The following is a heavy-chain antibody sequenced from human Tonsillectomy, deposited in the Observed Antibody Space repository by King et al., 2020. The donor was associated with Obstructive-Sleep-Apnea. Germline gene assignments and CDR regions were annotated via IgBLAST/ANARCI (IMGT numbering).Heavy chain of an antibody. J-gene: IGHJ4*02. CDR1: GGSISSSSYY. Sequence: QLQLQESGPGLVKPSETLSLTCTVSGGSISSSSYYWGWTRQPPGRGRGGFGRIYFSGSTYYNPTPKSRVTISVERSKNQFSLNLCSVTAADTAVYYCARVLLYSSGWYFGYWGQGTLVTVSS. D-gene: IGHD6-19*01. V-gene: IGHV4-39*07. CDR3: ARVLLYSSGWYFGY. CDR2: IYFSGST.